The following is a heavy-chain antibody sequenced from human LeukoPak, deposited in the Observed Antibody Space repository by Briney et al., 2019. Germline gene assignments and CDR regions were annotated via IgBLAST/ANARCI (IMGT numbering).Heavy chain of an antibody. Sequence: SETLSLTCTVSGYSISSGYYWAWIRQPPGKGLEWIGNGYHSGSTYYNPSLKSRVTILVGTSKNQLSLNLTSVTAADTALYYCARARAIFGVVFDPWGRGTLVTVPS. CDR3: ARARAIFGVVFDP. J-gene: IGHJ5*02. D-gene: IGHD3-3*01. CDR2: GYHSGST. V-gene: IGHV4-38-2*02. CDR1: GYSISSGYY.